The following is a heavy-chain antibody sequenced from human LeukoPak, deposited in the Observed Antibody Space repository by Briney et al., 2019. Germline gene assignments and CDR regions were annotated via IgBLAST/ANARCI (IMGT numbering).Heavy chain of an antibody. Sequence: SETLSLTCTVSGYSISSGYYWGWIRQPPGKGLEWIGSIYHSGSTYYNPSLKSRVTISVDTSKNQFSLKLSSVTAADTAVYYCARVSSSRWYFDYWGQGTLVTVSS. CDR1: GYSISSGYY. CDR3: ARVSSSRWYFDY. V-gene: IGHV4-38-2*02. J-gene: IGHJ4*02. CDR2: IYHSGST. D-gene: IGHD6-13*01.